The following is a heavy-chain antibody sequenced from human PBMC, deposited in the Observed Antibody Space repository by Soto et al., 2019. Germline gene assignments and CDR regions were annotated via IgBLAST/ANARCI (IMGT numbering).Heavy chain of an antibody. CDR1: GFTFSSYS. V-gene: IGHV3-21*06. CDR2: ISNRGIYI. J-gene: IGHJ5*02. CDR3: GRGGEITAEGGFDL. Sequence: GGSLRLSCIASGFTFSSYSMKWVRHAPGKGLEWVSSISNRGIYIYYAESVKGRFTISRDNAGNSLYLQMNNLRVDDTAVYHCGRGGEITAEGGFDLWGQRILVTVSS. D-gene: IGHD1-20*01.